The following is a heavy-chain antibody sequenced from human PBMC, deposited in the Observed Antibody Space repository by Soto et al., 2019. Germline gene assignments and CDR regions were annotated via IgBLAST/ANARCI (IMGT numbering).Heavy chain of an antibody. V-gene: IGHV4-31*03. D-gene: IGHD3-10*01. CDR3: ASWRRDGSGRQNYYYMDV. J-gene: IGHJ6*03. Sequence: SETLSLTCTVSGGSISSGGYYWSWIRQHPGKGLEWIGYIYYSGSTYYNPSLKSRVTISVDASKNQFSLKLSSVTAADTAVYYCASWRRDGSGRQNYYYMDVWGKGTTVTVSS. CDR2: IYYSGST. CDR1: GGSISSGGYY.